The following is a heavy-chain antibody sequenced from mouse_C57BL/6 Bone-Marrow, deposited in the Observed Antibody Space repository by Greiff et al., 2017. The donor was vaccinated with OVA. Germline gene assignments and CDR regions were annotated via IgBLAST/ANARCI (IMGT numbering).Heavy chain of an antibody. V-gene: IGHV5-16*01. CDR3: AREGFLYFDY. CDR1: GFTFSDYY. CDR2: INYDGSST. Sequence: DVKLVESEGGLVQPGSSMKLSCTASGFTFSDYYMAWVRQVPEKGLEWVANINYDGSSTYYLDSLKSRFIISRDNAKNILYLQMSSLKSEDTATYYCAREGFLYFDYWGQGTTLTVSS. J-gene: IGHJ2*01.